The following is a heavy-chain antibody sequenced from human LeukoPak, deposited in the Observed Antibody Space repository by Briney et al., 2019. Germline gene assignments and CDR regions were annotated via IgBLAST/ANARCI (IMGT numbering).Heavy chain of an antibody. V-gene: IGHV4-30-2*01. D-gene: IGHD2-2*02. J-gene: IGHJ4*02. CDR1: GGSINSGGYY. CDR2: FSHSGST. Sequence: SETLSLTCTVSGGSINSGGYYWTWIRQPPGAGLEWIAYFSHSGSTFYNPSLKSRVTISLDTSKNQFSLNLRSVTAADTAVYYCAGQNIPTPHDYWGQGTQVTVSS. CDR3: AGQNIPTPHDY.